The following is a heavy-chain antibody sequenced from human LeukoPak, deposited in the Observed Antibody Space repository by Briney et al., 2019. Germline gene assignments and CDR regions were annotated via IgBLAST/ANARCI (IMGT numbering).Heavy chain of an antibody. J-gene: IGHJ5*02. CDR1: GFSFSDYY. CDR3: ARQGGKHCSSTSCYNWFDP. V-gene: IGHV3-11*04. D-gene: IGHD2-2*01. CDR2: IGSTI. Sequence: GGSLRLSCVASGFSFSDYYMSWIRQAPGKGLEWVSYIGSTIYYADSVKGRFTISRDNAKNSLYLQMNSLRAEDTAVYYCARQGGKHCSSTSCYNWFDPWGQGTLVTVSS.